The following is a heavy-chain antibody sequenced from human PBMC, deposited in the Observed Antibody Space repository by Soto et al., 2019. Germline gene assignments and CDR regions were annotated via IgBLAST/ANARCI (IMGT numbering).Heavy chain of an antibody. CDR1: GGPIKTGDYY. CDR2: VFYSGAT. V-gene: IGHV4-30-4*01. CDR3: ARAGFSYGYLLF. J-gene: IGHJ4*02. D-gene: IGHD5-18*01. Sequence: SETLSLTCNVSGGPIKTGDYYWNWIRQPPGKGLEWIGYVFYSGATNYSPSLKSRAAISMDTSKNQFSLSLTSVTAADTAVYYCARAGFSYGYLLFWCQGTQVTVSS.